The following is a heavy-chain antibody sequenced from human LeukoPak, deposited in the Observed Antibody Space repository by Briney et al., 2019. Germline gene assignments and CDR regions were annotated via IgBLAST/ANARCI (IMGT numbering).Heavy chain of an antibody. CDR1: GYTFSDYG. J-gene: IGHJ4*02. CDR3: GRSREGLYSGSSLDY. V-gene: IGHV1-18*01. CDR2: ISGYNGNT. D-gene: IGHD1-26*01. Sequence: ASVKVSCKASGYTFSDYGISWERHAPGQGLEWMGWISGYNGNTNYAKKVQGRVTMTTDTSTRTAYMELRSLKSDDTAVYYCGRSREGLYSGSSLDYWGQGTLVTVSS.